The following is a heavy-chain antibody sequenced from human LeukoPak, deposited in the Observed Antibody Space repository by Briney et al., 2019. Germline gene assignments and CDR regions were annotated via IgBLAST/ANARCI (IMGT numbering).Heavy chain of an antibody. V-gene: IGHV3-30*04. CDR1: GFTFSSYA. D-gene: IGHD3-10*01. J-gene: IGHJ4*02. CDR2: ISYDGSNK. CDR3: ASVWFGELLPPFDY. Sequence: PGRSLRLSCAAYGFTFSSYAMHWVRQAPGKGLEWVAVISYDGSNKYYADSVKGRFTISRDNSKNTLYLQTNSLRAEDTAVYYCASVWFGELLPPFDYWGRGTLVTVSS.